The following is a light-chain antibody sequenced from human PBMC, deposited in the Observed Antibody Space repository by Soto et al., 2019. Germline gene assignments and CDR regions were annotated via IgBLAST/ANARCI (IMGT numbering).Light chain of an antibody. Sequence: DIQMTQSPSTLSASVGDRVTITCRASQSLSTWLAWYQQKPGKAPKLLIYDASSLERGVPSRFSGSGSGTEFTLTISSRLSDDFATYDCQQYNSYLTFGPGTKVEIK. V-gene: IGKV1-5*01. CDR2: DAS. CDR1: QSLSTW. J-gene: IGKJ3*01. CDR3: QQYNSYLT.